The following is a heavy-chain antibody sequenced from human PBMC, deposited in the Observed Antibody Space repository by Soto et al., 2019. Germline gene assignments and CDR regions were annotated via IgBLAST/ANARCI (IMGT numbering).Heavy chain of an antibody. CDR2: IYAGGGT. V-gene: IGHV3-53*01. Sequence: EVQLVESAGGLIQPGGSLRLSCAGSGFTVGTNYMSWVRQAPGKGLEWVSVIYAGGGTDYVDSVKGRFTISRDNSKNTLYLQMNSLRAEDTAVYYCARGADWGQGTLVTVSS. CDR1: GFTVGTNY. J-gene: IGHJ4*02. CDR3: ARGAD.